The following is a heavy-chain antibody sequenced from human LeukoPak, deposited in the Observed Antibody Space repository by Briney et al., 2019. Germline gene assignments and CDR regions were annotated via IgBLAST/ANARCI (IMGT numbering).Heavy chain of an antibody. J-gene: IGHJ3*02. V-gene: IGHV4-39*07. CDR2: IYYSGST. D-gene: IGHD3-22*01. Sequence: SETLSLTCTASGGSISSSSYYWGWIRQPPGKGLEWIGSIYYSGSTYYNPSLKSRVTISVDTSKNQFSLKLSSVTAADTAVYYCAEGRSGWDAFDIWGQGTMVTVSS. CDR1: GGSISSSSYY. CDR3: AEGRSGWDAFDI.